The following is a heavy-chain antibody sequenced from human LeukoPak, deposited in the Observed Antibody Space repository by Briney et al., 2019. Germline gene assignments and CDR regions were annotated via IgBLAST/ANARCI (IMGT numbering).Heavy chain of an antibody. CDR2: INHSGST. CDR1: GGSFSGYY. D-gene: IGHD2-2*02. J-gene: IGHJ6*02. Sequence: SETLSLTCAVYGGSFSGYYWSWIRQPPGKGLEWIGEINHSGSTNYSPSLKSRVTISVDTSKNQFSLKLSSVTAADTAVYYCARGGIYCSSTSCYISHYYYGMDVWGQGTTVTVSS. CDR3: ARGGIYCSSTSCYISHYYYGMDV. V-gene: IGHV4-34*01.